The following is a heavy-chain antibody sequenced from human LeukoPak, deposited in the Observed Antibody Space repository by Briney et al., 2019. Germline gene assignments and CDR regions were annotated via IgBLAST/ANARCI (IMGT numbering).Heavy chain of an antibody. CDR3: ARVARGPYCSGGSCYSEQYFQH. D-gene: IGHD2-15*01. CDR1: GYTFTSYD. CDR2: MNPNSGNT. V-gene: IGHV1-8*01. Sequence: ASVKVSCKASGYTFTSYDINWVRQATGQGLEWMGWMNPNSGNTGYAQKVQGRVTMTRNTSISTAYMELSSLRSEDTAVYYCARVARGPYCSGGSCYSEQYFQHWGQGTLVTVSS. J-gene: IGHJ1*01.